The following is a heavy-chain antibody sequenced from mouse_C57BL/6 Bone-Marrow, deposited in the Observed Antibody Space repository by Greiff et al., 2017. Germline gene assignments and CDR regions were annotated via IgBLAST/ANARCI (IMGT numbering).Heavy chain of an antibody. Sequence: VQLQQSGAELARPGASVKMSCKASGYTFPSYTMHWVKQRPGQGLEWIGYINPSSGYTKYNQKFKDKATLTAAKSSSTAYMQLSSLTSEDSAVYYCASVALDYWGQGTTLTVSS. J-gene: IGHJ2*01. V-gene: IGHV1-4*01. D-gene: IGHD1-1*01. CDR1: GYTFPSYT. CDR2: INPSSGYT. CDR3: ASVALDY.